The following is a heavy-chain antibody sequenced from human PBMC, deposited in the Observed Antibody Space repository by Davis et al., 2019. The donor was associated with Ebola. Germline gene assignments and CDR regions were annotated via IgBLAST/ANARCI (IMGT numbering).Heavy chain of an antibody. V-gene: IGHV4-34*01. J-gene: IGHJ6*02. D-gene: IGHD3-9*01. CDR3: ARGVLRYFDWLLDYYGMDV. CDR1: GDSVSTFY. CDR2: INHSGST. Sequence: SETLSLTCTVSGDSVSTFYWSWIRQPPGKGLEWIGEINHSGSTNYNPSLKSRVTISVDTSKNQFSLKLSSVTAADTAVYYCARGVLRYFDWLLDYYGMDVWGQGTTVTVSS.